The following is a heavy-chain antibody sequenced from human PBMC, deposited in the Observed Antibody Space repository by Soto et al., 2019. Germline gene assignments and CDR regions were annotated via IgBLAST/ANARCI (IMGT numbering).Heavy chain of an antibody. V-gene: IGHV3-53*04. CDR2: IYSGGST. J-gene: IGHJ4*02. D-gene: IGHD6-13*01. CDR1: GFTVSSNY. Sequence: GVLRLSCAASGFTVSSNYMSWVRQAPGKGLEWVSVIYSGGSTYYADSVKGRFTISRHNSKNTLYLQMNSLRAEDTAVYYCAREVYSSSNYFDYWGQGTLVTVSS. CDR3: AREVYSSSNYFDY.